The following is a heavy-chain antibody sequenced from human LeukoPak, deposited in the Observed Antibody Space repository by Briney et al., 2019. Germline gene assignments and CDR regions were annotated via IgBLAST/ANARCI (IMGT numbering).Heavy chain of an antibody. CDR1: GFTFSSYA. CDR3: ARRDYGDALIDY. V-gene: IGHV3-30*04. J-gene: IGHJ4*02. Sequence: PGGSLRLSCAASGFTFSSYAMHWVRQAPGKGLEWVAFIRYDGSNKYYADSVKGRFTISRDNSKNTLYLQMNSLRAEDTAVYYCARRDYGDALIDYWGQGTLVTVSS. CDR2: IRYDGSNK. D-gene: IGHD4-17*01.